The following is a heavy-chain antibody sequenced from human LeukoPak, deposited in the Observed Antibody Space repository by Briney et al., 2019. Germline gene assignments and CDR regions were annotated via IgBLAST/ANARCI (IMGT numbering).Heavy chain of an antibody. CDR1: GFTFSSYG. Sequence: GGSLRLSCAASGFTFSSYGMHWVRQAPGKGLEWVAVIWYDGSNKYYADSVKGRFTISSDNSKNTLYLQMNSLRAEDTAVYYCARDERYSSSYDYWGQGTLVTVSS. D-gene: IGHD6-13*01. CDR2: IWYDGSNK. J-gene: IGHJ4*02. V-gene: IGHV3-33*01. CDR3: ARDERYSSSYDY.